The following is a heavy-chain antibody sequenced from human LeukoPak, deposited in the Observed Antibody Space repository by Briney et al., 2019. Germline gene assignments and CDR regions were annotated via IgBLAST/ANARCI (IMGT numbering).Heavy chain of an antibody. J-gene: IGHJ4*02. CDR2: LYFTGST. CDR1: GDSFNSRNYY. D-gene: IGHD6-25*01. V-gene: IGHV4-39*01. CDR3: ARSLQDIWSGYGAPRRPFDQ. Sequence: TSETLSLTCTVSGDSFNSRNYYWGWIRQPPGKGLEWIGSLYFTGSTYYNPSLKSRVTISLETAKNQFSLKMISVTGADTAVYYCARSLQDIWSGYGAPRRPFDQWGRGTLVTVTS.